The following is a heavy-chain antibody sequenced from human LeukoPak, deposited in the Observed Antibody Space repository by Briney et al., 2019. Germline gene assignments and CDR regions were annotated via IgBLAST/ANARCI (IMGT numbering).Heavy chain of an antibody. Sequence: GASVKVSCKAAGGTFSSYAISWVRQAPGQGLEWMGRTIPIFGTANYAQKFQGRVTFTTDESTSTAYMELSSLRSEDTAVYYCARSPGIAAAELDWGQGTLVTVSS. J-gene: IGHJ4*02. V-gene: IGHV1-69*05. D-gene: IGHD6-13*01. CDR1: GGTFSSYA. CDR3: ARSPGIAAAELD. CDR2: TIPIFGTA.